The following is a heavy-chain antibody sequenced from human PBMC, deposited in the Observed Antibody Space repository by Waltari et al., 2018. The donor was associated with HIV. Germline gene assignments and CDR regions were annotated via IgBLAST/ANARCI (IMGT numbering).Heavy chain of an antibody. V-gene: IGHV3-49*03. D-gene: IGHD3-10*01. Sequence: EVRLVESGGGLVQPGRSLRLSCRTSGFAFGDYAISWFRQAPGQGPEWVGLITSKIYGGTAEYAASVKGRFSISRDDPESIAYLQMNSLKTEDTAIYFCTRDTPYYYGSGSYWGMDVWGQGTTVTVSS. CDR3: TRDTPYYYGSGSYWGMDV. CDR2: ITSKIYGGTA. CDR1: GFAFGDYA. J-gene: IGHJ6*02.